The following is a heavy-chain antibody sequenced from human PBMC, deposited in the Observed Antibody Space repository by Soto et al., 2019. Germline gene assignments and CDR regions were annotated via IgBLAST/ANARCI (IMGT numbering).Heavy chain of an antibody. V-gene: IGHV3-23*01. D-gene: IGHD2-21*02. J-gene: IGHJ4*02. CDR3: AKGIVVVTAAYYFDY. CDR1: GFTFSSYG. Sequence: EVQLLESGGGLVQPGGSLRLSCAASGFTFSSYGMSWVRQAPGKGLEWVSAISGSGGSTYYADSVKGRFTISRDNSKNTLYLQMNSLRAEDTAVYYCAKGIVVVTAAYYFDYWGQGTLVTVSS. CDR2: ISGSGGST.